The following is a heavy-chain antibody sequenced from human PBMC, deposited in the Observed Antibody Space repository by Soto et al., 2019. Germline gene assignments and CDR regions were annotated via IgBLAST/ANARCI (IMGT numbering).Heavy chain of an antibody. Sequence: GGSLRLSCAASGVHFSAYWLSWVRQTPGKGLEWLANINQDASQEYYVDSVRGRFTISRDNANNLLSLQMNSLRDDDTAVYYCAREDRFNKYDLWGPGTPVTVTS. CDR3: AREDRFNKYDL. CDR2: INQDASQE. V-gene: IGHV3-7*01. CDR1: GVHFSAYW. J-gene: IGHJ5*02.